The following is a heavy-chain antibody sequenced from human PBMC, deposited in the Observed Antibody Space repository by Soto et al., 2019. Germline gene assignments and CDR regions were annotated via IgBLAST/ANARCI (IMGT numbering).Heavy chain of an antibody. Sequence: SETLSLTCTVSGGSISSGDYYWSWIRQPPGKGLEWIGYIYYSGSTYYNPSLKSRVTISVDTPKNQFSLKLSSVTAADTAVYYCARVDQASYYYYGMDVWGQGTTVTVYS. CDR1: GGSISSGDYY. D-gene: IGHD1-26*01. V-gene: IGHV4-30-4*01. J-gene: IGHJ6*02. CDR3: ARVDQASYYYYGMDV. CDR2: IYYSGST.